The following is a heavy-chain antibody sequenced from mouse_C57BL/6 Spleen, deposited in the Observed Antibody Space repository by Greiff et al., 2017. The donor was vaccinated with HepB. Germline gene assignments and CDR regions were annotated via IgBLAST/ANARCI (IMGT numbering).Heavy chain of an antibody. Sequence: EVKLQESGGDLVKPGGSLKLSCAASGFTFSSYGMSWVRQTPDKRLEWVATISSGGSYTYYPASVKGRFTISRDNAKNTLYLQMSSLQSEDTAMYYCARQTGTYDFDYWGQGTTLAVSS. J-gene: IGHJ2*01. CDR3: ARQTGTYDFDY. V-gene: IGHV5-6*01. CDR1: GFTFSSYG. D-gene: IGHD4-1*01. CDR2: ISSGGSYT.